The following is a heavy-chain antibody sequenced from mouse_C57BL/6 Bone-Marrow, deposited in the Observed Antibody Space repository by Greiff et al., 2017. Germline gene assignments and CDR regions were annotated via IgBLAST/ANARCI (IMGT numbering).Heavy chain of an antibody. Sequence: EVQLQQSGAELVRPGASVKLSCTASGFNIKDDYMHWVKQRPEQGLEWIGWIDPENGATEYASKFQGKATITADTSSNTAYLQLRSLTSEDTAVYYCTVDLWAHKYYFDYWGQGTTLTVSS. D-gene: IGHD6-1*01. V-gene: IGHV14-4*01. CDR3: TVDLWAHKYYFDY. J-gene: IGHJ2*01. CDR2: IDPENGAT. CDR1: GFNIKDDY.